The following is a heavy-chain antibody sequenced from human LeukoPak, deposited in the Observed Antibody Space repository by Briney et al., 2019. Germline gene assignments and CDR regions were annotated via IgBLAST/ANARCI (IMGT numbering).Heavy chain of an antibody. CDR2: MFPGNSEV. CDR3: ARHTGRPQAGWFDP. D-gene: IGHD3-10*01. Sequence: GESLKISCKDSGNSFGTYWVGWVRQMPGKGLEYMGIMFPGNSEVRYSPAFQGQVTISADKSISTAYLQWTSLKASDTAMYYCARHTGRPQAGWFDPWGQGTLVTVYS. V-gene: IGHV5-51*01. J-gene: IGHJ5*02. CDR1: GNSFGTYW.